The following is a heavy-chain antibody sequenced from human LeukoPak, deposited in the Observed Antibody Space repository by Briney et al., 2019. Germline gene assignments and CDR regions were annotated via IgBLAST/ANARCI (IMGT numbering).Heavy chain of an antibody. Sequence: TGGSLRLSCAASGSTFSNYWMTWVRQSPGKGLEWVANIKQDGSEMHYVDFAKGRFTISRDNAKNSLFLQMNRLRAEDTAVYYCASGGALWFGESRFDNWGQGTLVTVSS. CDR1: GSTFSNYW. CDR2: IKQDGSEM. CDR3: ASGGALWFGESRFDN. D-gene: IGHD3-10*01. V-gene: IGHV3-7*03. J-gene: IGHJ4*02.